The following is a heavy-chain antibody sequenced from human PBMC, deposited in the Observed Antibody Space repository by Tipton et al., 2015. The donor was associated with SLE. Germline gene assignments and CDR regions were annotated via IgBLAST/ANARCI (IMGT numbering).Heavy chain of an antibody. J-gene: IGHJ4*02. CDR2: ISSSGSTI. V-gene: IGHV3-48*03. CDR1: GFTFSGYE. Sequence: SLRLSCAASGFTFSGYEMNWVRQAPGKGLEWVSYISSSGSTIYYADSVKGRFTISRDNSKNTLYLQMNSLRAEDTAVYYCAKGNGGPGSFILDYWGQGILVTVSS. D-gene: IGHD3-10*01. CDR3: AKGNGGPGSFILDY.